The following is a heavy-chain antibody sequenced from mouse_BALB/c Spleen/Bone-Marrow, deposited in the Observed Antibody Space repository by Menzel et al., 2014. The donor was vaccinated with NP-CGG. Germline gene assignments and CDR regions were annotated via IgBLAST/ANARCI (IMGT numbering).Heavy chain of an antibody. Sequence: QVQLKQSGAELVKPGASVKLSCKASGYTFSSDYMYWVKQRPGQGLEWIGEINPSNGGTNFNEKFKNKATLTVDKSSSKAYMQLSSLTSEDSAVYYCTRSRRAMDYWGQGTSVTVSS. CDR2: INPSNGGT. CDR3: TRSRRAMDY. D-gene: IGHD2-12*01. J-gene: IGHJ4*01. V-gene: IGHV1S81*02. CDR1: GYTFSSDY.